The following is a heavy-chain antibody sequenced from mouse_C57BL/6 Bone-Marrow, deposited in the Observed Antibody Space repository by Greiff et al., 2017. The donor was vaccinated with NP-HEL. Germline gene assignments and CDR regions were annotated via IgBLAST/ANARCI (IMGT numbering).Heavy chain of an antibody. CDR3: VMTVVATEAMDY. D-gene: IGHD1-1*01. J-gene: IGHJ4*01. CDR1: GYAFSSSW. V-gene: IGHV1-82*01. Sequence: QVQLQQSGPELVKPGASVKLSCKASGYAFSSSWMNWVKQRPGKGLEWIGRIYPGDGDTNYNGKFKGKATLTEDKSSSTAYMQLSSLTSEDSAVYFCVMTVVATEAMDYWGQGTSVTVSS. CDR2: IYPGDGDT.